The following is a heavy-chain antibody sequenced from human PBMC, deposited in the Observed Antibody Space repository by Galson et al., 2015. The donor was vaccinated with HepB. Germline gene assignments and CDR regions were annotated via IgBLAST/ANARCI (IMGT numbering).Heavy chain of an antibody. CDR1: GFTFYNYA. J-gene: IGHJ4*02. CDR2: IDPYGRSI. D-gene: IGHD3-22*01. CDR3: VRHADSSGYR. V-gene: IGHV3-48*01. Sequence: SLRLSCAASGFTFYNYAMTWVRQAPGKGPEWISYIDPYGRSIFDAVSVRGRFIISRDNAKNSLFLQMNSLRTEDTAMYYCVRHADSSGYRWGQGTLVTVSS.